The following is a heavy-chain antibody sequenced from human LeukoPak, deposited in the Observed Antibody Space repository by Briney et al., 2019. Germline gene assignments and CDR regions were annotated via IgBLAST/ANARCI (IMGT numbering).Heavy chain of an antibody. CDR1: GFTSTSYS. V-gene: IGHV3-23*01. D-gene: IGHD1-26*01. CDR3: AKGGKWDVTPFDY. CDR2: ISGGGGST. J-gene: IGHJ4*02. Sequence: GGSLRLSCAASGFTSTSYSMNWVRQAPGKGLEWVSTISGGGGSTYYADSVKGRFTISRDNSKNTLYLQVNSLRAEDTALYYCAKGGKWDVTPFDYWGQGTLVTVSS.